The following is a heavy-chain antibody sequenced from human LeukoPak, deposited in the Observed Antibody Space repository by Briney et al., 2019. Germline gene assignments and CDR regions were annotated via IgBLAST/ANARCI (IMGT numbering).Heavy chain of an antibody. J-gene: IGHJ4*02. V-gene: IGHV4-39*07. D-gene: IGHD6-13*01. CDR2: IYYSGST. CDR1: GGSISSSSYY. CDR3: ARLASSSWYEFDY. Sequence: TSETLSLTCTVSGGSISSSSYYWGWIRQPPGKGLEWIGSIYYSGSTYYNPSLKSRVTISVDTSKNQFSLKLSSVTAADTAVYYCARLASSSWYEFDYWGQGTLVTVSS.